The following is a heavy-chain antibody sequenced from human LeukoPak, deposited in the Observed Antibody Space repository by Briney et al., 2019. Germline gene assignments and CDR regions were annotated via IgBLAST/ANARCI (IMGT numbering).Heavy chain of an antibody. D-gene: IGHD3-10*01. J-gene: IGHJ4*02. CDR2: IYSGGST. CDR3: ARDPGYYGSGSYLG. CDR1: GFTVSSNY. V-gene: IGHV3-53*04. Sequence: GGSLRLSCAASGFTVSSNYMSWVRQAPGKGLEWVSVIYSGGSTYYADSVKGRFTISRHNSKNTLYLQMNSLRAEDTAVYYCARDPGYYGSGSYLGWGQGTLVTVSS.